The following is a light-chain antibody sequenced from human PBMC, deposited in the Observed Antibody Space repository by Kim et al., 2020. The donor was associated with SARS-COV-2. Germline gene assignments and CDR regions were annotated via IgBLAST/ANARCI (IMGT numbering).Light chain of an antibody. Sequence: QSALTQPASLSGSRGQSITISCIGSSSDIGDSKHVCWYQQHPGKAPKLIIYDITNRPSGLSSRFSGSKSGNTASLTISGLQGEDEAVYYCSSYTTSGTLVFGGGTKVTAL. CDR1: SSDIGDSKH. J-gene: IGLJ2*01. CDR3: SSYTTSGTLV. V-gene: IGLV2-14*03. CDR2: DIT.